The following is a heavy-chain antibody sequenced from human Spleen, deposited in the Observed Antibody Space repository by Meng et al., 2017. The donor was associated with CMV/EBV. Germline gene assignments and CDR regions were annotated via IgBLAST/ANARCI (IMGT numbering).Heavy chain of an antibody. CDR2: IKQDGSEK. V-gene: IGHV3-7*01. CDR1: GFTFSSFW. D-gene: IGHD2-2*01. Sequence: GGSLRLSCVGSGFTFSSFWISWVRQVPGKGLEWVANIKQDGSEKYYVDSLKGRFTISRDNAKNSLYLQMNSLRAEDTAVYYCAGGDSTTGWLDPWGQGTLVTVSS. J-gene: IGHJ5*02. CDR3: AGGDSTTGWLDP.